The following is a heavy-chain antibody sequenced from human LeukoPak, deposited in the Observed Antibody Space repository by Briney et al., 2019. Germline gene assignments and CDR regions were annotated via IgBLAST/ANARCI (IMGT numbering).Heavy chain of an antibody. Sequence: SETLSLTCVVSGDSISSSKWWSWVRQPPGKGLEWIGEIHHSGSANYNPSLKSRVIISVDKSENQFSLKLTSVTAADTAVYYCATKDVAAAGTPFDYWGQGILVTVSS. CDR1: GDSISSSKW. J-gene: IGHJ4*02. D-gene: IGHD2-15*01. CDR2: IHHSGSA. CDR3: ATKDVAAAGTPFDY. V-gene: IGHV4/OR15-8*01.